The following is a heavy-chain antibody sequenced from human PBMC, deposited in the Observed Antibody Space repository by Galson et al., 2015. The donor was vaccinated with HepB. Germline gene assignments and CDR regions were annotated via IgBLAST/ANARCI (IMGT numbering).Heavy chain of an antibody. J-gene: IGHJ6*02. V-gene: IGHV5-10-1*01. D-gene: IGHD5-24*01. Sequence: QSGAEVKKPGESLRISCKGSGYSFTNYWISWVRQMPGQGLEWMGRVDTSDSYSDYSPSFQGHVSISVDKSISTAYLQWSSLKASDTAIYYCARLRGHDAYIGVYGMDVWGLGTTVTVSS. CDR2: VDTSDSYS. CDR3: ARLRGHDAYIGVYGMDV. CDR1: GYSFTNYW.